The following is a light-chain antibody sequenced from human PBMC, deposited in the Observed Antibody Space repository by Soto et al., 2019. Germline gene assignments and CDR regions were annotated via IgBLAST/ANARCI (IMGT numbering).Light chain of an antibody. J-gene: IGLJ2*01. CDR3: QTWATGIRV. CDR1: SGHSSYA. Sequence: QLVLTQSPSASASLGASVQLTCTLSSGHSSYAISWHQQQPEKGPRYLMRLNSDGSHNKGDGIPDRFSGSSSGAERYLTISSLQSEDEADYYCQTWATGIRVFGGGTKLTVL. V-gene: IGLV4-69*01. CDR2: LNSDGSH.